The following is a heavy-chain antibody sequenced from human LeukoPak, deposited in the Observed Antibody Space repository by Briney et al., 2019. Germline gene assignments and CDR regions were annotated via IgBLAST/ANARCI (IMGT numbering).Heavy chain of an antibody. Sequence: PGGSLRLSCAASGFTFSSYWMSWVRQAPGKGLEWVANIKQDGSEKYYVDSVKGRFTISRDNAKNSLYLQMNSLRAEDTAVYYCARANYGDYVRGTVDYWGQGTLVTVSS. CDR1: GFTFSSYW. CDR2: IKQDGSEK. J-gene: IGHJ4*02. CDR3: ARANYGDYVRGTVDY. V-gene: IGHV3-7*01. D-gene: IGHD4-17*01.